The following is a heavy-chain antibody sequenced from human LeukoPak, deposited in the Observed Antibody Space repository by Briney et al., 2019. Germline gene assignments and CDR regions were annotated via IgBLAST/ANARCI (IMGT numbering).Heavy chain of an antibody. D-gene: IGHD6-13*01. CDR1: GGSISSSSYY. J-gene: IGHJ5*02. Sequence: SETLSLTCTVSGGSISSSSYYWGWTRQPPGKGLEWIGYIYYSGSTYYNPSLKSRVTISVDTSKNQFSLKLSSVTAAHTAVYYCARGYTSSWYFGNWFDPWGQGTLVTVSS. V-gene: IGHV4-39*01. CDR2: IYYSGST. CDR3: ARGYTSSWYFGNWFDP.